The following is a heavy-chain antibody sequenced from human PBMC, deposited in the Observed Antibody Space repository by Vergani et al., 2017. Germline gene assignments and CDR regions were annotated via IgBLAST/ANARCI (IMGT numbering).Heavy chain of an antibody. V-gene: IGHV3-23*01. D-gene: IGHD3-3*01. Sequence: EVQLLESGGGLVQPGGSLRLSCAASGFTFSSYAMSWVRQAPGKGLEWVSAISGSGGRPYYADSVKGRFTISRDNSKNTLYLQMNSLRAEDTAVYYCTKFVNYDFWSSYDTFDYWGQGTLVTVSS. CDR1: GFTFSSYA. CDR2: ISGSGGRP. J-gene: IGHJ4*02. CDR3: TKFVNYDFWSSYDTFDY.